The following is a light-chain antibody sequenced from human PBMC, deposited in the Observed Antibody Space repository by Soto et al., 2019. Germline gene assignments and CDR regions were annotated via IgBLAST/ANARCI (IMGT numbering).Light chain of an antibody. CDR1: QSISSY. CDR3: QQSYTTPHP. CDR2: AAS. V-gene: IGKV1-39*01. J-gene: IGKJ2*01. Sequence: DIVMTQNPSSLSASVGDRVTITCRANQSISSYLNWYQQKPGKAPKLLIYAASTLQRGVSSRFSGSGSGTDFTLTIRSLQLDDFATYYCQQSYTTPHPFGPGPKVHIK.